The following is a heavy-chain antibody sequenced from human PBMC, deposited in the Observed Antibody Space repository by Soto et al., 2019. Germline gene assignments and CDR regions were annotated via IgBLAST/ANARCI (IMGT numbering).Heavy chain of an antibody. J-gene: IGHJ3*01. CDR1: GGTLSKHA. CDR3: ARGGTSGWLKGAYDV. D-gene: IGHD6-19*01. CDR2: IIPMFGIP. V-gene: IGHV1-69*01. Sequence: QVQLVQSGAEVKKPGSSVKVSCKASGGTLSKHAITWVRRAPGQGLEWLGGIIPMFGIPNYPQKFQGRVTISADDSTNTSHMELNSLTSEDTTIYYCARGGTSGWLKGAYDVWGKGTMVTVS.